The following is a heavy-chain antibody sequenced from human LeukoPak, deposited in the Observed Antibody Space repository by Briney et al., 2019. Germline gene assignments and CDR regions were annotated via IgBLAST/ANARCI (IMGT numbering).Heavy chain of an antibody. CDR3: TRFLFYYDSSGYYDYFDY. CDR2: INTDGSST. Sequence: GSLRLSCAASGFTFSSYWMHRVRQAPGKGLVWVSRINTDGSSTNYADSVKGRFTISRDNAKNTVYLQMNSLRAEDTAVYYCTRFLFYYDSSGYYDYFDYWGQGTLVTVSS. CDR1: GFTFSSYW. D-gene: IGHD3-22*01. V-gene: IGHV3-74*01. J-gene: IGHJ4*02.